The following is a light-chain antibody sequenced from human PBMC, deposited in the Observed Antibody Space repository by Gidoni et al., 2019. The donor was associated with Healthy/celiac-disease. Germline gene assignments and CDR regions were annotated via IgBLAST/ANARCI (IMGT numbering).Light chain of an antibody. Sequence: EIAMTQSPATRSVSPGERATLSCRASQSVSSNLAWYRQKPGQAPRLLIYDASTRATGIPARFSGRGSGTEFTLTISSLQSEDLAVYYCQQYNDWPPYTFGQGSKLEIK. CDR1: QSVSSN. CDR2: DAS. V-gene: IGKV3-15*01. CDR3: QQYNDWPPYT. J-gene: IGKJ2*01.